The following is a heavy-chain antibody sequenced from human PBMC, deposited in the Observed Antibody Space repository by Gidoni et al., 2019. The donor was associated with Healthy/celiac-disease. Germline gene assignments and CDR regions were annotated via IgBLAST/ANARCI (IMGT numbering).Heavy chain of an antibody. Sequence: QVQLQESGPGLVKPSETLSLTCTVSGCSISSYYWSWIRQPAGKGLEWIGRIYTSGSTNYNPSLKSRVTMSVDTSKNQFSLKLSSVTAADTAVYDCARDVSGSLYYYYGMDVWGQGTTVTVSS. J-gene: IGHJ6*02. CDR1: GCSISSYY. V-gene: IGHV4-4*07. CDR3: ARDVSGSLYYYYGMDV. D-gene: IGHD3-3*01. CDR2: IYTSGST.